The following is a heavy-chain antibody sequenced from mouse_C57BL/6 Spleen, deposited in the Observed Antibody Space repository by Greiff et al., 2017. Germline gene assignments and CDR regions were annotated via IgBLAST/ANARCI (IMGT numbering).Heavy chain of an antibody. J-gene: IGHJ3*01. CDR1: GYTFTSYW. D-gene: IGHD2-1*01. CDR3: ARGDYGKRNFAY. CDR2: IDPSDSYT. V-gene: IGHV1-50*01. Sequence: QVQLQQPGAELVKPGASVKLSCKASGYTFTSYWMQWVKQRPGQGLEWIGEIDPSDSYTNYNQKFKGKATLTVDTSSSTAYMQLSSLTSEDSAVYYCARGDYGKRNFAYWGQGTLVTVSA.